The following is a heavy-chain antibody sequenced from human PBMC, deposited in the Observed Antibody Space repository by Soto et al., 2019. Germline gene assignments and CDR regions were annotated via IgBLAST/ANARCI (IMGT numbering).Heavy chain of an antibody. J-gene: IGHJ4*02. V-gene: IGHV4-59*01. Sequence: SATLSLTCTVSGGSISSYYWSWIRQPPGKGLDWIGYIYYSGSTNYNPSLKSRVTISVDTSKNQFSLKLSFVTAADTAVYYCAREVEQGFDYWGQGTLVTVSS. CDR3: AREVEQGFDY. CDR2: IYYSGST. CDR1: GGSISSYY.